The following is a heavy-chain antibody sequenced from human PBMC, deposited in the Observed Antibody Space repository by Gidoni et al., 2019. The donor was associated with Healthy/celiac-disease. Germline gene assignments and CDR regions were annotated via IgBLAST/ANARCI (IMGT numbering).Heavy chain of an antibody. CDR1: GFTFAAYT. CDR3: AKVAGIAAAGTAYYFDY. J-gene: IGHJ4*02. D-gene: IGHD6-13*01. CDR2: ISWDGGST. V-gene: IGHV3-43*01. Sequence: EVQLVESGGVVVQPGGSLRLSCAASGFTFAAYTMHWVRQAPGKGLEWVSLISWDGGSTYYADSVKGRFTISRDNSKNSLYLQMNSLRTEDTALYYCAKVAGIAAAGTAYYFDYWGQGTLVTVSS.